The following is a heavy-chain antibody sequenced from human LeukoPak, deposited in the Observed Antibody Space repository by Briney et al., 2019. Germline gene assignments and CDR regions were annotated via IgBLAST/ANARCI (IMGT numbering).Heavy chain of an antibody. D-gene: IGHD1-1*01. J-gene: IGHJ5*02. CDR2: MNPNSGNT. V-gene: IGHV1-8*01. Sequence: ASVKVSCKASGYTFSSYDINWVRQATGQGLEWMGWMNPNSGNTGYAQKFQGRVTMTRNTSISTAYMELSSLRSEDTAVYYCATDERRSKEMSPWGQGTLVTVSS. CDR1: GYTFSSYD. CDR3: ATDERRSKEMSP.